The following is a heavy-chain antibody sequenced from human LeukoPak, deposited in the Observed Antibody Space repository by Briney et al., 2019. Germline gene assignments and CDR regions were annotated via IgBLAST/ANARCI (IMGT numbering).Heavy chain of an antibody. CDR2: ISSSSRTI. CDR1: GFIFSGYS. D-gene: IGHD3-22*01. Sequence: PGGSLRLSCATSGFIFSGYSMNWVRQAPGKGLEWVSYISSSSRTIYYADSAKGRFTISRDNAKNSLYLQMNSLRAEDTAVYYCARDFHVRNYDIGGYSYWGQGTLVTVSS. J-gene: IGHJ4*02. V-gene: IGHV3-48*01. CDR3: ARDFHVRNYDIGGYSY.